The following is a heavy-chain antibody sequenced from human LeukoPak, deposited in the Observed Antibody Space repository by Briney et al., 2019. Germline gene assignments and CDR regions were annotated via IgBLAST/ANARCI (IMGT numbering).Heavy chain of an antibody. CDR1: GGSFSGYY. Sequence: LSLTCAVYGGSFSGYYWSWIRQAPGKGLEWVSYISSSGSTIYYADSVKGRFTISRDNAKNSLYLQMNSLRAEDTAVYYCARVVGGAAADYYFDYWGQGTLVTVSS. D-gene: IGHD6-13*01. J-gene: IGHJ4*02. V-gene: IGHV3-11*04. CDR3: ARVVGGAAADYYFDY. CDR2: ISSSGSTI.